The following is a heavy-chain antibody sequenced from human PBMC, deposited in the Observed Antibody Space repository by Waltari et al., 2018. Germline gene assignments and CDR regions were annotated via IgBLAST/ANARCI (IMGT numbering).Heavy chain of an antibody. CDR1: GLPFSSYA. CDR3: ARDYDFWSGYYTGISAFDI. CDR2: ISGSGGST. V-gene: IGHV3-23*01. Sequence: EVQLLESGGGLVQPGGSLRLSCAASGLPFSSYAMSWVRQATGKGLEWVSAISGSGGSTYYADSVKGRFTISRDNSKNTLYLQMNSLRAEDTAVYYCARDYDFWSGYYTGISAFDIWGQGTMVTVSS. J-gene: IGHJ3*02. D-gene: IGHD3-3*01.